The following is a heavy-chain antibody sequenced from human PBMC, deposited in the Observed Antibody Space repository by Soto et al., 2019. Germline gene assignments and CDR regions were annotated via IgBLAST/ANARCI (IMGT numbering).Heavy chain of an antibody. J-gene: IGHJ4*02. CDR1: RFTVSSYA. D-gene: IGHD6-19*01. V-gene: IGHV3-30-3*01. CDR3: AKDPHGSGWSYSFDY. CDR2: ISYDGGSK. Sequence: GGSLRLSCAASRFTVSSYAMHWVRQAPGKGLEWVAVISYDGGSKFYADSVKGRFTISRDNSKNTLYLQMNSLRAEDTTVYYCAKDPHGSGWSYSFDYWGQGTLVTVS.